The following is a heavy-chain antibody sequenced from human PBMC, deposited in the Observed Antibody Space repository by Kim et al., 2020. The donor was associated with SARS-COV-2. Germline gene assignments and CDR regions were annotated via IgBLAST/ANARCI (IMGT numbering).Heavy chain of an antibody. V-gene: IGHV6-1*01. D-gene: IGHD1-26*01. Sequence: YAVSVKSRRTINPDPSKNQFSLQLNSVNPEDTAVYYCARGEGNSGRPLDYWGQGTLVTVSS. J-gene: IGHJ4*02. CDR3: ARGEGNSGRPLDY.